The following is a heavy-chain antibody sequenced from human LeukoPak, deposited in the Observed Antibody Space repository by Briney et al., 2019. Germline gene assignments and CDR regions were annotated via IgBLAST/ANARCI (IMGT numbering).Heavy chain of an antibody. CDR2: IYYSGST. Sequence: PSETLSLTCTVSGGSISSGDYYWSWIRQPPGKGLEWIGYIYYSGSTYYNPSLKSRVTISVDTSKNQFSLKLSSVTAADTAVYYCARGFIDYGDQYWYFDLWGRGTLVTVSS. D-gene: IGHD4-17*01. CDR1: GGSISSGDYY. CDR3: ARGFIDYGDQYWYFDL. V-gene: IGHV4-30-4*01. J-gene: IGHJ2*01.